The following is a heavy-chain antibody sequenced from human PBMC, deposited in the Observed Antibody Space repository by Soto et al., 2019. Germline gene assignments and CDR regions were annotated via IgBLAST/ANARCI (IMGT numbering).Heavy chain of an antibody. CDR1: GYTFTSYY. J-gene: IGHJ4*02. CDR3: ARDFVRLNPAAGHIDY. D-gene: IGHD6-13*01. V-gene: IGHV1-46*01. Sequence: GASVKVSCKASGYTFTSYYMHWVRQAPGQGLEWMGIINPSGGSTSYAQKFQGRVTITRDESTSTAYMELRSLRSDDTAVYYCARDFVRLNPAAGHIDYWGQGTLVTVSS. CDR2: INPSGGST.